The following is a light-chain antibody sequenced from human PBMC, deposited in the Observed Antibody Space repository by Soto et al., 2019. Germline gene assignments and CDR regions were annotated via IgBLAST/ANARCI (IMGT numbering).Light chain of an antibody. J-gene: IGLJ2*01. CDR1: SGHSSYA. CDR3: QTWGTDIVV. CDR2: LNGDGSH. V-gene: IGLV4-69*01. Sequence: QLVLTQSPSASASLGASVKLTCTLSSGHSSYAIAWHQQQPEKGPRYLMKLNGDGSHSKGDGIPDRFSGSSSGAERYLTISSLQSEDEADYYCQTWGTDIVVFGGGTKVTVL.